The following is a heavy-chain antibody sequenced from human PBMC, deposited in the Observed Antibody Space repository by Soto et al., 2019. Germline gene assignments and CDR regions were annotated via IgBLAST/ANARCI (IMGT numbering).Heavy chain of an antibody. D-gene: IGHD2-15*01. Sequence: SETLSLTCTVSGASITSSYWNWLRQAPGKGLEWIGFVFHSGNTNYNPSLKSRVTISVDTSKNQFPLKLSSVTAADTAVYYCARDASCSGGSCYSYQFDYWGQGTLVTVSS. CDR1: GASITSSY. J-gene: IGHJ4*02. CDR3: ARDASCSGGSCYSYQFDY. V-gene: IGHV4-59*01. CDR2: VFHSGNT.